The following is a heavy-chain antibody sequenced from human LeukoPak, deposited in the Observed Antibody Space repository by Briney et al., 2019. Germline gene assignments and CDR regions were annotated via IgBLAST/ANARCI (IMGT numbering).Heavy chain of an antibody. J-gene: IGHJ4*02. D-gene: IGHD6-19*01. CDR1: GGSFSGYY. Sequence: SETLSLNCAVYGGSFSGYYWSWIRQPPGKGLEWIGEINHSGSTSYNPSLKSRVTISVDTSKNQFSLKLSSVTAADTAVYYCARRGLIAVAANFDYWGQGTLVTVSS. CDR3: ARRGLIAVAANFDY. V-gene: IGHV4-34*01. CDR2: INHSGST.